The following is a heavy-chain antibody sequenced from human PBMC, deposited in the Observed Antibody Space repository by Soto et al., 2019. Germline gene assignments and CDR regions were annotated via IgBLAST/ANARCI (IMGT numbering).Heavy chain of an antibody. Sequence: SETLSLTCTVSGGSISSYYWSWIRQHPGKGLEWIGYIYYSGSTYYNPSLKSRVTISVDTSKNQFSLKLSSVTAADTAVYYCAMGDDSSGLGRKHWGQGTLVTVSS. V-gene: IGHV4-59*06. D-gene: IGHD3-22*01. J-gene: IGHJ4*02. CDR3: AMGDDSSGLGRKH. CDR1: GGSISSYY. CDR2: IYYSGST.